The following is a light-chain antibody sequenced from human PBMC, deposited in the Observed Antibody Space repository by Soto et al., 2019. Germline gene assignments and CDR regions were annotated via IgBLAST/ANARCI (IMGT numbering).Light chain of an antibody. V-gene: IGKV3-20*01. CDR2: GAS. Sequence: EIVLTQSPGTLSLSTGVRATLSCRGSQSVISSYIAWYQQKPGQAPRLLIYGASSRATGIPDRFSGSGSGTDFTLTISRLEPEDFAVYYCQQYGSSPPMYTFGQGTRLEIK. CDR3: QQYGSSPPMYT. J-gene: IGKJ2*01. CDR1: QSVISSY.